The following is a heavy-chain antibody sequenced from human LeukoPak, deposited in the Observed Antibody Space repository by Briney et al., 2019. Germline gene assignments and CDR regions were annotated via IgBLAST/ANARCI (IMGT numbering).Heavy chain of an antibody. V-gene: IGHV4-59*01. J-gene: IGHJ4*02. D-gene: IGHD1-1*01. CDR2: IYYRGTT. CDR3: AIGPPRTGRERYFDR. CDR1: GGPLNDYY. Sequence: SETLSLTCAVSGGPLNDYYWNWMRQSPGKGLEWIGYIYYRGTTNYNPSLNSRVTISLDWSKNQFSLKSNFVTAADTAVYYCAIGPPRTGRERYFDRWGQGTLVSVSS.